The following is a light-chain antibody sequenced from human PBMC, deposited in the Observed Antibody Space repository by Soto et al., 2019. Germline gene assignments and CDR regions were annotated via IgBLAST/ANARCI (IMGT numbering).Light chain of an antibody. J-gene: IGKJ5*01. CDR2: DAS. Sequence: DIKMTQSPSSLSASVGERVTITCQASQDINNYLNWYQQKPGQAPKLLIYDASGLEVGVPSRFSGSGSGTHFTLTLSGLQPEDIATYYCQQFGDLTFIFGQGTRLEI. V-gene: IGKV1-33*01. CDR1: QDINNY. CDR3: QQFGDLTFI.